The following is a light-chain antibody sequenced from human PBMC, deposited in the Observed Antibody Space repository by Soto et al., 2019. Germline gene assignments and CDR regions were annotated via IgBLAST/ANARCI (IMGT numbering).Light chain of an antibody. Sequence: DIQMTQSPSSLSASVGDRFTITCRASQGIRNELGWYQQKPGKAPKRLIYDASTLQSGVPSRFSGSGSGTEFSLTISSLQPEDFATYSCLQHYSYQWTFGQGTKVDIK. J-gene: IGKJ1*01. V-gene: IGKV1-17*01. CDR1: QGIRNE. CDR3: LQHYSYQWT. CDR2: DAS.